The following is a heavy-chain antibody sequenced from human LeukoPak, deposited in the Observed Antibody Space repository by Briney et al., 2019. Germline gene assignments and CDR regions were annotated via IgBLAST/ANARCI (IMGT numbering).Heavy chain of an antibody. V-gene: IGHV3-30*02. CDR2: IRNDGTIK. D-gene: IGHD2-2*01. CDR3: AKDVRSSDLLWPYGMDV. Sequence: GGSLRLSCAASGFTFRTYGMHWVRQAPGKGLEWVAFIRNDGTIKYYADSVKGRFTISRDNSKNTLYLQMNSLRAEDTAVYYCAKDVRSSDLLWPYGMDVWGQGTTVTVSS. CDR1: GFTFRTYG. J-gene: IGHJ6*02.